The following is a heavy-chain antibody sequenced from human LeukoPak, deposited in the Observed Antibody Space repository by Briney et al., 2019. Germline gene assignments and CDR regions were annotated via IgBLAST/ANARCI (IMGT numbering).Heavy chain of an antibody. V-gene: IGHV3-11*04. CDR1: GFTLKADY. Sequence: RGSPRLSSAASGFTLKADYMGSIPEAPGPGRESVSYIASSSNRTYNADSVKGRFTISRDNAKNSLYLQTNSLRAEDTAVYFCASAFNDGFDIWGQGTMVIVSS. CDR2: IASSSNRT. CDR3: ASAFNDGFDI. J-gene: IGHJ3*02.